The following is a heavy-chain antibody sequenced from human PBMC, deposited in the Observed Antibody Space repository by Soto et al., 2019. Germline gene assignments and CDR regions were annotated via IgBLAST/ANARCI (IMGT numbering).Heavy chain of an antibody. Sequence: SQTLSLTCAISGDSVSTNDATWDWIRQSPSRGLEWLGRTYYRSKWYSDYAVSVKGRITINPDTSNNQLSLQLSSVTPDDTAMYYFARLIGNSWLASWGQGTLVTVFS. D-gene: IGHD2-8*01. CDR1: GDSVSTNDAT. V-gene: IGHV6-1*01. CDR2: TYYRSKWYS. CDR3: ARLIGNSWLAS. J-gene: IGHJ5*01.